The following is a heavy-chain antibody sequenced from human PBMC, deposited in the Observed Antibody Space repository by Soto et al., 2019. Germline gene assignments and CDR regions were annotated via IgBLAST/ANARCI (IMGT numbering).Heavy chain of an antibody. J-gene: IGHJ4*02. CDR3: ARGSGYAFDY. Sequence: EVQLVESGGGLVQPGGSLRLSCAASGFTFSSYAMHWVRPAPGKGLEYVSAISSNGGSTYYANSVKVRFTISRDNSKNTLYLQMVSLRAEDMAVYYCARGSGYAFDYWGQGTLVTVSS. D-gene: IGHD5-12*01. V-gene: IGHV3-64*01. CDR1: GFTFSSYA. CDR2: ISSNGGST.